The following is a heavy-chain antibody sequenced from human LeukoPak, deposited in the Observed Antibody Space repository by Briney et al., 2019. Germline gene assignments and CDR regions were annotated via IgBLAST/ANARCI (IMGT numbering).Heavy chain of an antibody. V-gene: IGHV4-34*01. CDR1: GGSFSGYY. D-gene: IGHD1-1*01. Sequence: SETLSLTCAVYGGSFSGYYWSWIRQPPGKGLEWIGEINHSGSTNYNPSLKSRVTISVDTSKNQFSLKLSSVTAADTALYYCSRQGTLAIDYWGQGTLVTVSS. CDR2: INHSGST. J-gene: IGHJ4*02. CDR3: SRQGTLAIDY.